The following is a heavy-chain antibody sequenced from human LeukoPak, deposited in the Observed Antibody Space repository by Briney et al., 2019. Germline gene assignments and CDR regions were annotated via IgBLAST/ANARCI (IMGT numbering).Heavy chain of an antibody. CDR3: ANDVGATYFFDY. Sequence: GGSLRLSCAASGFTFSSYAMSWVRQAPGKGLEWVSAIGGSGGSTYYADSVKGRFTISRDNSKNTLYLQMNSLRAEDTAVYYCANDVGATYFFDYWGQGTLVTVSP. D-gene: IGHD1-26*01. CDR1: GFTFSSYA. CDR2: IGGSGGST. V-gene: IGHV3-23*01. J-gene: IGHJ4*02.